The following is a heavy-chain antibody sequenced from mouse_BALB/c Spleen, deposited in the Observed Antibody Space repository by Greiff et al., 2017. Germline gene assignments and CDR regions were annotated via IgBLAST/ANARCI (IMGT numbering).Heavy chain of an antibody. CDR2: IRLKSDNYAT. CDR1: GFTFSSYW. Sequence: EVQGVESGGGLVQPGGSMKLSCVASGFTFSSYWMSWVRQSPEKGLEWVAEIRLKSDNYATHYAESVKGKFTISRDDSKSRLYLQMNSLRAEDTGIYYCTVSWFAYWGQGTLVTVSA. V-gene: IGHV6-3*01. J-gene: IGHJ3*01. CDR3: TVSWFAY.